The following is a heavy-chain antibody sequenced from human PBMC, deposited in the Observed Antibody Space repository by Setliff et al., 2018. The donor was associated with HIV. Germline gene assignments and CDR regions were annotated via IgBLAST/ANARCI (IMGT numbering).Heavy chain of an antibody. J-gene: IGHJ4*02. CDR2: IFSNDEK. V-gene: IGHV2-26*01. CDR3: ARIGGEYFDFFDY. Sequence: ETLSLTCTVYGGSFSSYYWSWIRQPPGKALEWLAHIFSNDEKSYSTSQKSRLTISKDTSKSQVVLTMTNMDPVDTATYYCARIGGEYFDFFDYWGQGTLVTVSS. D-gene: IGHD3-9*01. CDR1: GGSFSSYYW.